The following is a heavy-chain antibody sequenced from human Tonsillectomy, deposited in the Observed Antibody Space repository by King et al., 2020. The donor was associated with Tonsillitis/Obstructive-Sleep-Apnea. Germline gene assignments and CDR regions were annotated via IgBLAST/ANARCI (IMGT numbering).Heavy chain of an antibody. J-gene: IGHJ5*02. CDR2: IIPIFGTA. V-gene: IGHV1-69*01. D-gene: IGHD3-3*01. Sequence: VQLVESGAEVKKPGSSVKVSCKASGGTFSSYAISWVRQAPGQGLEWMGGIIPIFGTANYAQKFQGRVTITADESTSTAYMELRSLRSEDTADDYCARVSPAYDFWTVAGNWFDPWGQGTLVTVSS. CDR1: GGTFSSYA. CDR3: ARVSPAYDFWTVAGNWFDP.